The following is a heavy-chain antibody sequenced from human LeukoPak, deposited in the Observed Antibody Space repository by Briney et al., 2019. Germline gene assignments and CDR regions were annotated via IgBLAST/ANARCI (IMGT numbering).Heavy chain of an antibody. CDR1: GFTFNTYG. CDR3: AKDFWSGYSPSYYFDY. D-gene: IGHD3-3*01. V-gene: IGHV3-30*02. CDR2: IRYDGSDK. J-gene: IGHJ4*02. Sequence: GGSLRLSCAASGFTFNTYGMSWVRQAPGKGLEWVAFIRYDGSDKYYADSEKGRFTISRDNSKSTLYMQMNSLRTEDTAVYYCAKDFWSGYSPSYYFDYWGQGTLVTVSS.